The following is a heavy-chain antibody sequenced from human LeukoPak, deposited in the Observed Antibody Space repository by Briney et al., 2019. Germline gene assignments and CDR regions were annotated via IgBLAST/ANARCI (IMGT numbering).Heavy chain of an antibody. J-gene: IGHJ4*02. Sequence: GGSLRLSCAASGFTFSSYGMHWVRQAPGKGLEWVSVLYSGGNTYYADSVKDRFTISRDSSKNTLYLQMNSLRAEDTAVYYCARYDGGSGPFDYWGQGTLVTVSS. CDR3: ARYDGGSGPFDY. CDR1: GFTFSSYG. CDR2: LYSGGNT. D-gene: IGHD3-10*01. V-gene: IGHV3-53*01.